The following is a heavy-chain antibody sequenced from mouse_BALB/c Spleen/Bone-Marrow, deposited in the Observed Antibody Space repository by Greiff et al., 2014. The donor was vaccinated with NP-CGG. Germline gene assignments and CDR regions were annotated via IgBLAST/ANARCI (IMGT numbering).Heavy chain of an antibody. J-gene: IGHJ3*01. CDR2: INPSTGYT. D-gene: IGHD1-1*01. CDR3: AREGYYGSPFAY. Sequence: VQLQQSGAELAKPGASVKMSCKASGYTFTSYWMHWVKQRPGQGLEWIGYINPSTGYTEYNQKFKDKATLTADKSSSTAYMQLSSRTSEDYAVYYCAREGYYGSPFAYWGQGTLVTVSA. CDR1: GYTFTSYW. V-gene: IGHV1-7*01.